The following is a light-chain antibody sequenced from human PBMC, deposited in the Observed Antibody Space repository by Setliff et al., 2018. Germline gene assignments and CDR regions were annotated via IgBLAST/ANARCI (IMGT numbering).Light chain of an antibody. CDR3: FSYTSSSSYV. J-gene: IGLJ1*01. CDR2: DVS. Sequence: QSVLTQPASVSGSPGQSVTISCTGTNNDVGAYNYVSWYQQHPGKAPKFMIYDVSKRPSGVSNRFSGSKSGNTASLTISGLQAEDEADYYCFSYTSSSSYVFGSGTKVTVL. V-gene: IGLV2-14*03. CDR1: NNDVGAYNY.